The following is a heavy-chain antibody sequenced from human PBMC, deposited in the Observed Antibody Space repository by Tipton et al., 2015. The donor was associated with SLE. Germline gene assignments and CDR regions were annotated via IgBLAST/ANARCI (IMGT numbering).Heavy chain of an antibody. CDR2: IYNSGST. J-gene: IGHJ4*02. D-gene: IGHD4-17*01. CDR3: AKDLNYDYPDYN. Sequence: LRLSCTVSGAAISAYYWSWIRQPPGKGLEWIGYIYNSGSTNYNPSLKSRVTISVDTTSSQFSLKLNSVTAADTAVYYCAKDLNYDYPDYNWGQGTLVIVSS. CDR1: GAAISAYY. V-gene: IGHV4-59*12.